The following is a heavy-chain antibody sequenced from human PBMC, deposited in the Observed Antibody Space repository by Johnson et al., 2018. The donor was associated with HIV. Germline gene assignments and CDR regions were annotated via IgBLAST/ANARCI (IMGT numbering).Heavy chain of an antibody. Sequence: VQLVESGGGVVQPGRSLRLSCAASGFSFSDYYMNWVRQAPGKGLEWVANIKQDGSDKYYVDSVKGRFTISRDNAKNSLYLQMNSLRAEDTAVYYCARVGGSYGDAFDICGQGTMVTVSS. CDR2: IKQDGSDK. V-gene: IGHV3-7*01. CDR1: GFSFSDYY. D-gene: IGHD1-26*01. J-gene: IGHJ3*02. CDR3: ARVGGSYGDAFDI.